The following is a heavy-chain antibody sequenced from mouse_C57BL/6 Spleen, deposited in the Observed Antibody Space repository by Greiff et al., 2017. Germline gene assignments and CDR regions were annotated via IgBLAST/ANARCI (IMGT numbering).Heavy chain of an antibody. CDR2: IRSGGSYT. CDR3: ARHQGEKYAMDY. D-gene: IGHD3-2*02. CDR1: GFTFSSYG. J-gene: IGHJ4*01. Sequence: EVHLVESGGDLVKPGGSLKLSCAASGFTFSSYGMSWVRQTPDKRLEWVATIRSGGSYTYYPDSVKGRFTISRDNAKNTLYLQMSSLKSEDTAMYYCARHQGEKYAMDYWGQGTSVTVSS. V-gene: IGHV5-6*01.